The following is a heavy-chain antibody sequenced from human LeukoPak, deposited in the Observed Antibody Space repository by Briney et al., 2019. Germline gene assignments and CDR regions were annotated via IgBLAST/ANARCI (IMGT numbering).Heavy chain of an antibody. CDR2: IYSGGST. Sequence: SGGSLRLSFAASGFTVSSNYMSWVRQAPGKGLEWVSVIYSGGSTYYADSVKGRFTISRDNSKNTLYLQMNSLRAEDTAVYYCARVKAGYYYYMDVWGKGTTVTVSS. CDR1: GFTVSSNY. CDR3: ARVKAGYYYYMDV. V-gene: IGHV3-53*01. J-gene: IGHJ6*03. D-gene: IGHD3-10*01.